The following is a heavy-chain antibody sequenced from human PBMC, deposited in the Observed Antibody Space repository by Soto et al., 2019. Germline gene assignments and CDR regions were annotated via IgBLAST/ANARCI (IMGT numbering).Heavy chain of an antibody. Sequence: ASVKVSCKASGYTFTSYGISWVRQAPGQGLEWMGWISAYNGNTNYAQKLQGRVTMTTDTSTSTAYMELRSLRSDDTAVYYCARHTVVVPAADAFDIWGQGTLVTVSS. D-gene: IGHD2-2*01. CDR1: GYTFTSYG. J-gene: IGHJ4*02. CDR2: ISAYNGNT. CDR3: ARHTVVVPAADAFDI. V-gene: IGHV1-18*01.